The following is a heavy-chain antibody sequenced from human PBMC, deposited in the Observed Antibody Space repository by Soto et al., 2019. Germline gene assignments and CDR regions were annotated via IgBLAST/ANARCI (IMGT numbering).Heavy chain of an antibody. CDR1: GGTFSSYA. J-gene: IGHJ4*02. D-gene: IGHD6-6*01. V-gene: IGHV1-69*01. CDR3: ARQAPLPPIAARPGENYFDY. CDR2: IIPIFGTA. Sequence: QVQLVQSGAEVKKPGSSVKVSCKASGGTFSSYAISWVRQAPGQGLEWMGGIIPIFGTANYAQKFQGRVTIPADESTSTAYMELSSLRSEDTAVYYCARQAPLPPIAARPGENYFDYWGQGTLVTVSS.